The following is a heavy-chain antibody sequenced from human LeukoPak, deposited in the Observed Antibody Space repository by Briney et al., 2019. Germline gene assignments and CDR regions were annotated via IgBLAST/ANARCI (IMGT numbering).Heavy chain of an antibody. D-gene: IGHD3-10*01. J-gene: IGHJ4*02. V-gene: IGHV4-30-2*01. CDR3: ARVGGRRFGELPHYYFEY. CDR2: IYHSGST. Sequence: PSETLSLTCTVSGGSISSGGYYWSWIRQPPGKGLEWIGYIYHSGSTYYNPSLKSRVIISVDTSKNQFSLKLSSVTAADTAVYYCARVGGRRFGELPHYYFEYWGQGTLVTVSS. CDR1: GGSISSGGYY.